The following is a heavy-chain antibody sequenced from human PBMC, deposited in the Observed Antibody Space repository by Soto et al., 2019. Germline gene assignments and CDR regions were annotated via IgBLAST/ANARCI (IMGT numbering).Heavy chain of an antibody. CDR2: IYVTGAV. J-gene: IGHJ5*02. Sequence: SETLSLTCSVSGAALNSGNYYWSWIRQVPGKGLEWIGHIYVTGAVDYNPSLRDRITISQDTSERQFSLNPRLVTAADTAVYYCARLRIATNNYKWFDPWGQGTLVTVSS. CDR3: ARLRIATNNYKWFDP. V-gene: IGHV4-31*03. D-gene: IGHD2-21*01. CDR1: GAALNSGNYY.